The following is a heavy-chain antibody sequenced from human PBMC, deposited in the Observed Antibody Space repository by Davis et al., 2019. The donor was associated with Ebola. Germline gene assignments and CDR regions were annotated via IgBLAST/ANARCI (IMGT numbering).Heavy chain of an antibody. CDR1: GGSFSAYY. V-gene: IGHV4-34*01. J-gene: IGHJ4*02. CDR2: INHSGST. CDR3: ARGRDFWRN. D-gene: IGHD3-3*01. Sequence: MPGGSLRLSCAVYGGSFSAYYWSWIRQPPGKGLEWIGEINHSGSTNYNPSLKSRVTISVDTSKNQFSLKLSSVTAADTAVYYCARGRDFWRNWGQGTLVTVSS.